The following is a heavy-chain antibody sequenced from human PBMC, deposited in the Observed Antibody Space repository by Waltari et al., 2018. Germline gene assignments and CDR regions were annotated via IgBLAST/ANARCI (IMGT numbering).Heavy chain of an antibody. Sequence: QVQLQESGPGLVKPSETLSLTCTVSGASISSYYWRWIRQPPGHGLAWIGYIYYSGRTNYNPSLKSRVTISVDTSKNQFSLKLSSVTAADTAVYYCARQATIFGVVITGANWFDPWGQGTLVTVSS. CDR3: ARQATIFGVVITGANWFDP. D-gene: IGHD3-3*01. V-gene: IGHV4-59*01. J-gene: IGHJ5*02. CDR2: IYYSGRT. CDR1: GASISSYY.